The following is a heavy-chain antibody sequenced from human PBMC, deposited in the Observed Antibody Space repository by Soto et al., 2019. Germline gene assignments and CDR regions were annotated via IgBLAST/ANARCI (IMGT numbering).Heavy chain of an antibody. V-gene: IGHV3-9*02. CDR3: GQDVAPGGLDV. D-gene: IGHD5-12*01. CDR2: ILWNSGAA. J-gene: IGHJ6*02. Sequence: EVQLVQSGGGFVQPGESLRLSCVLSGFSHDHGIHWVRQVPGRGLEWVSGILWNSGAAGYADSVKGRFTISRDTAKNSLHLPMDSLRPEDTALYYCGQDVAPGGLDVWGQGTTVTVSS. CDR1: GFSHDHG.